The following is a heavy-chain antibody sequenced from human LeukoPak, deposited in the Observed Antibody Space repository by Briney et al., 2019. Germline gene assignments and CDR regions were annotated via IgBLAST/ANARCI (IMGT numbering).Heavy chain of an antibody. V-gene: IGHV1-46*01. CDR3: ARDKWLGYDFWSGYFDY. Sequence: ASVKVSCKASGYTFTSYYMHWVRQAPGQGLEWMGIINPSGGSTSYAQKFQGRVTMTRDTSTSTVYMELSSLRSEDTAVYYCARDKWLGYDFWSGYFDYWGQGTLVTVSS. D-gene: IGHD3-3*01. CDR1: GYTFTSYY. J-gene: IGHJ4*02. CDR2: INPSGGST.